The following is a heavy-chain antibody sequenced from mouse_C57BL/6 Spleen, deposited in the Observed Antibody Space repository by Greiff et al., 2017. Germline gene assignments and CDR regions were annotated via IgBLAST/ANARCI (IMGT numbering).Heavy chain of an antibody. Sequence: EVQVVESGGGLVKPGGSLKLSCAASGFTFSDYGMHWVRQAPEKGLEWVAYISSGSSTIYYADTVKGRFTISRDNAKNTLFLQMTSLRSEDTAMDYCARDYGSSPYDFDYWGQGTTLTVSS. J-gene: IGHJ2*01. V-gene: IGHV5-17*01. CDR1: GFTFSDYG. CDR3: ARDYGSSPYDFDY. D-gene: IGHD1-1*01. CDR2: ISSGSSTI.